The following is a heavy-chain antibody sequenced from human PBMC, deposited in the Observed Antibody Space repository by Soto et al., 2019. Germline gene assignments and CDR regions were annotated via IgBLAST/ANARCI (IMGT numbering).Heavy chain of an antibody. Sequence: QVQLQQWGAGLLKPSETLSLTCAVYGGSFSGYYWSWIRQPPGKGLEWIGEINHSGSTNDNPSLKSRVTISVDTSKNQFSLKLSSVTAADTAVYYCARVGHIANWFDPWGQGTLVTVSS. V-gene: IGHV4-34*01. CDR2: INHSGST. CDR1: GGSFSGYY. CDR3: ARVGHIANWFDP. J-gene: IGHJ5*02. D-gene: IGHD3-16*01.